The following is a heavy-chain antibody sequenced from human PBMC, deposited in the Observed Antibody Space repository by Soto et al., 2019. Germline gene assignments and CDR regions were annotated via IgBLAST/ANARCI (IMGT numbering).Heavy chain of an antibody. V-gene: IGHV3-21*01. CDR1: GFTFSSYI. CDR2: ITSTSNYI. J-gene: IGHJ5*02. D-gene: IGHD2-15*01. CDR3: ARGRFLVDCSGGSCPNGFDP. Sequence: GGSLRLSCAASGFTFSSYIMNWVRQAPGKGLEWVSSITSTSNYIYYAYSVKCRFTISRDNAKNSLYLQMISLRAEDTAVDYCARGRFLVDCSGGSCPNGFDPWGQGTLVDLSS.